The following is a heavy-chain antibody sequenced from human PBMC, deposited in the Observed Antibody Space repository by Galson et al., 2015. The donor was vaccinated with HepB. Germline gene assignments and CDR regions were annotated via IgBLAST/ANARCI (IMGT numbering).Heavy chain of an antibody. CDR3: ATRSGASGWYSYFQH. D-gene: IGHD6-19*01. J-gene: IGHJ1*01. CDR2: MSYNGDNP. V-gene: IGHV3-23*01. Sequence: SLRLSCAASGFTFSSYAIMWVRQAPGKGLEWVSGMSYNGDNPFYADSVKGRFTISRDISKNTVYLQMNSLRVEDTAVYYCATRSGASGWYSYFQHWGQGTLVTVSS. CDR1: GFTFSSYA.